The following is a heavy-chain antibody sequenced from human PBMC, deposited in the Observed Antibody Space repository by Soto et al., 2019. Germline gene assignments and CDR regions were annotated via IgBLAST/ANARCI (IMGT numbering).Heavy chain of an antibody. CDR2: IIPILGIA. V-gene: IGHV1-69*08. J-gene: IGHJ6*02. D-gene: IGHD3-10*01. CDR3: ARETSWFGELLSRYYYYYGMDV. CDR1: GGTFSSYT. Sequence: QVQLVQSGAEVKKPGSSVKVSCKASGGTFSSYTISWVRQAPGQGLEWMGRIIPILGIANYAQKFQGRVTITADKSTSTAYMKLSSLRSEDTAVYYCARETSWFGELLSRYYYYYGMDVWGQGTTVTVSS.